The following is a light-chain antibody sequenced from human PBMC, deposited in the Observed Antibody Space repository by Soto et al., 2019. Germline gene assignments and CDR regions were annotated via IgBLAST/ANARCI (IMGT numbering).Light chain of an antibody. CDR2: YVN. Sequence: QSVLTQPPSVSGSPGQSVTISCIGTSSDVGTNRVSWYQQPPGTAPKLIIYYVNNRPSGVPDRFSGSKSGNTASLTISGLQAEDEAYYYCSSYTHSSVMFGGGTQLTVL. V-gene: IGLV2-18*02. CDR3: SSYTHSSVM. J-gene: IGLJ3*02. CDR1: SSDVGTNR.